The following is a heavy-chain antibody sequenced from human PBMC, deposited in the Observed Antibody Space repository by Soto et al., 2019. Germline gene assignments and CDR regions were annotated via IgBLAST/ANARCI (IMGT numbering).Heavy chain of an antibody. CDR3: TTGLSLGYCSAGSCSVY. J-gene: IGHJ4*02. V-gene: IGHV3-15*07. CDR2: IKSKSDGGTT. CDR1: GFTFNNAW. D-gene: IGHD2-15*01. Sequence: PGGSLRLSCAASGFTFNNAWMNWVRQAPGKGLEWVGRIKSKSDGGTTDYAAPVKGRFTISRDDSESTLYLQMNSLKTEDTAVYYCTTGLSLGYCSAGSCSVYWGQGTLVTVSS.